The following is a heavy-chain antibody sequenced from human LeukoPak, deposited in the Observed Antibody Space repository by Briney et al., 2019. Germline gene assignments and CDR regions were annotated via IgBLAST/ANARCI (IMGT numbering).Heavy chain of an antibody. CDR2: FDPEDGET. J-gene: IGHJ5*02. CDR3: ATVAGYCSSTSCPRARWFDP. Sequence: ASVKVSCKASGGTFTSYAISWVRQAPGEGLEWRGGFDPEDGETIYAHKFQGKVPMTEDTYTDTDYMELSSLRSEDTAVYYCATVAGYCSSTSCPRARWFDPWGQGTLVTVSS. V-gene: IGHV1-24*01. D-gene: IGHD2-2*01. CDR1: GGTFTSYA.